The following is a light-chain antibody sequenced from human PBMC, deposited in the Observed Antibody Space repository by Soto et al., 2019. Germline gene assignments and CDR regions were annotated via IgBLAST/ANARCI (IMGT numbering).Light chain of an antibody. CDR2: KAS. V-gene: IGKV1-5*03. Sequence: DIQMTQSPSTLSASVGDRVTITCRASQSISSWLAWYQQKPGRAPKLLIYKASSLEIGVPSRFSGSGYGTEFTLTISSLQPDDFATYYCQQYNFYSTFGQGTKVEIK. CDR1: QSISSW. CDR3: QQYNFYST. J-gene: IGKJ1*01.